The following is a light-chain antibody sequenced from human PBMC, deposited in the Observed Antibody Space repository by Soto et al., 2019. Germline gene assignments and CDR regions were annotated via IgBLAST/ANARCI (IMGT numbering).Light chain of an antibody. CDR2: DVS. Sequence: SVLTQPAPLSGSPGQSITISCTGTSSDVGGYNYVSWYQQHPGKAPKLMIYDVSNRPSGVSNRFSGSKSGNTASLTISGLQAEDEADYYCSSYTSSSLPYVFGTGTKVTVL. CDR1: SSDVGGYNY. CDR3: SSYTSSSLPYV. V-gene: IGLV2-14*01. J-gene: IGLJ1*01.